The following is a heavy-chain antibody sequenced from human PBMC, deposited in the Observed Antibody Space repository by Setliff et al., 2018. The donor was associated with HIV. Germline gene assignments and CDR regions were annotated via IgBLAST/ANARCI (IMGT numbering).Heavy chain of an antibody. D-gene: IGHD3-22*01. Sequence: GSLRLSCAASGFTFSGYSMHWVRHAPGQGLEWVSAVSGSGTATEYADSVKGRFTISRDNSKNALYLEMNNLRAEDTAIYYCAKGLDYVDSSGYSYFRLWGQGTQVTVSS. CDR2: VSGSGTAT. V-gene: IGHV3-23*01. CDR1: GFTFSGYS. CDR3: AKGLDYVDSSGYSYFRL. J-gene: IGHJ4*02.